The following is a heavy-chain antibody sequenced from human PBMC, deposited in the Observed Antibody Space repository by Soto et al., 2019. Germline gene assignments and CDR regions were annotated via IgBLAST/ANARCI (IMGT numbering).Heavy chain of an antibody. Sequence: GGSLRLSCAASGFIFSSYAMSWVRQAPGKGLEWVSVIGGSGGSTYYADSVKGRFTISRDNSKNTLYLQMNSLRAEDTAVYYCAKGRSRGPYRIDPWGQGTLVTVSS. V-gene: IGHV3-23*01. CDR3: AKGRSRGPYRIDP. D-gene: IGHD6-19*01. CDR2: IGGSGGST. CDR1: GFIFSSYA. J-gene: IGHJ5*02.